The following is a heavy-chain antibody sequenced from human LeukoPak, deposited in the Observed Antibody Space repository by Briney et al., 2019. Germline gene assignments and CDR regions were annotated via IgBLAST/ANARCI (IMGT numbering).Heavy chain of an antibody. D-gene: IGHD3-10*01. CDR1: GFTFSSYW. J-gene: IGHJ4*02. CDR2: IKQDGSEK. CDR3: ARDMVLWFGGMGIDY. V-gene: IGHV3-7*01. Sequence: GGSLRLSCAASGFTFSSYWMGWVRQAPGKGLEWVANIKQDGSEKYYVDSVKGRFTISRDNAKNSLYLQMNSLRAEDTAVYYCARDMVLWFGGMGIDYWGQGTLVTVSS.